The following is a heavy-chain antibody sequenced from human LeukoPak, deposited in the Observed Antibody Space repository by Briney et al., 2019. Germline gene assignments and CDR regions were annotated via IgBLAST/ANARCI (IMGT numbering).Heavy chain of an antibody. CDR2: IIPIFGTA. D-gene: IGHD1-26*01. CDR1: GGTFSSYA. J-gene: IGHJ4*02. V-gene: IGHV1-69*05. CDR3: ASGGIVGATGYFDY. Sequence: SVKVSCKASGGTFSSYAISWVRQAPGQGLEWMGRIIPIFGTANYAQKFQGRVTITTDESTSAAYMELSSLRSEDTAVYYCASGGIVGATGYFDYWGQGTLVTVSS.